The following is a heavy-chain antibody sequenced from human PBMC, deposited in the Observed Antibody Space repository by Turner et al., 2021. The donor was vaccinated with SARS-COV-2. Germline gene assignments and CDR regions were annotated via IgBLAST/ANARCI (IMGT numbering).Heavy chain of an antibody. Sequence: QVQLVQSGAEGKKPGAYVKVSCKASGYTFTGFYMHWVRQAPGQGLEWMGWINPNSGGTNYAQKFQGRVTMTSDTSISTAYMDLSRLRSDDTAVYYCAREGAPVSSSSRVWFDPWGQGTLVTVSS. D-gene: IGHD6-6*01. V-gene: IGHV1-2*02. J-gene: IGHJ5*02. CDR3: AREGAPVSSSSRVWFDP. CDR1: GYTFTGFY. CDR2: INPNSGGT.